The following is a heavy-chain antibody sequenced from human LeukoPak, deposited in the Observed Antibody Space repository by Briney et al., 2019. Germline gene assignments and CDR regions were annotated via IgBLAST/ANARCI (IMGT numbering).Heavy chain of an antibody. CDR1: GFTVSSNY. CDR2: IDRGGST. CDR3: ARGGGSYGGFDC. D-gene: IGHD1-26*01. J-gene: IGHJ4*02. Sequence: GGSLRLSCAASGFTVSSNYMSWVRQAPGKGLEWVSSIDRGGSTYYADSVKGRFTISRDNSKNTLYLQINSLRAEDTAVYFCARGGGSYGGFDCWGQGTQVTVSS. V-gene: IGHV3-66*01.